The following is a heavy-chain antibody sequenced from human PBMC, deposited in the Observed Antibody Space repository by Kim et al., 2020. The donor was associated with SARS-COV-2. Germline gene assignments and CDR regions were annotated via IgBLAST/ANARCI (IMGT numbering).Heavy chain of an antibody. V-gene: IGHV3-9*01. Sequence: GGSLRLSCAASGFTFGDYAMHWVRQAPGKGLEWVSGISWDSGSIGYADSVKGRFTISRDNAKNSLYLQMNSLRAEDTALYYCAKGTGYSYGYNWFDPWGQGTLVTVSS. CDR2: ISWDSGSI. CDR3: AKGTGYSYGYNWFDP. J-gene: IGHJ5*02. CDR1: GFTFGDYA. D-gene: IGHD5-18*01.